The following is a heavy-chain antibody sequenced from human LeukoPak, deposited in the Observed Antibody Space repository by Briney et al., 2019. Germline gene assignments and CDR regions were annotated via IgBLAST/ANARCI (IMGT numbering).Heavy chain of an antibody. J-gene: IGHJ4*02. CDR1: GGTFSSYA. CDR3: ARVPSYYDSSGYSAY. D-gene: IGHD3-22*01. Sequence: ASVKVSCKASGGTFSSYAISWVRQAPGQGLEWMGWISAYNGNTNYAQKLPGRVTMTTDTSTSTAYMELRSLRSDDTAVYYCARVPSYYDSSGYSAYWGQGTLVTVSS. CDR2: ISAYNGNT. V-gene: IGHV1-18*01.